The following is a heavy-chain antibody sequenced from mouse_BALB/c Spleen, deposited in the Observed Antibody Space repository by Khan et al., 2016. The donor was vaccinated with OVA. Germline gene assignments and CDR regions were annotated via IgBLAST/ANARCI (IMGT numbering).Heavy chain of an antibody. D-gene: IGHD2-3*01. V-gene: IGHV3-2*02. J-gene: IGHJ2*01. CDR3: ARIDGGDFDY. Sequence: EVQLQESGPGLVKPSQSLSLTCTVTSYSITTDYAWNWIRQFPGSKLEWMGHISYSGNTKYNPSLKSRISITRDTSKNQFFLKLKSVTTEDTARYYCARIDGGDFDYWGQGTTLTVSS. CDR2: ISYSGNT. CDR1: SYSITTDYA.